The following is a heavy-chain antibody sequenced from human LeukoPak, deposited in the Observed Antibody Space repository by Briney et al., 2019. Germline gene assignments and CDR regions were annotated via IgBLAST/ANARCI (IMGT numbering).Heavy chain of an antibody. J-gene: IGHJ4*02. Sequence: PGGSLRLSCAASGFTFSDYYMSWVRQAPGKGLEWVSAISGSGGSTYYADSVKGRFTISRDNSKNTLYLQMNSLRAEDTAVYYCARLSSGSYDWGQGTLVTVSS. CDR3: ARLSSGSYD. D-gene: IGHD1-26*01. CDR1: GFTFSDYY. V-gene: IGHV3-23*01. CDR2: ISGSGGST.